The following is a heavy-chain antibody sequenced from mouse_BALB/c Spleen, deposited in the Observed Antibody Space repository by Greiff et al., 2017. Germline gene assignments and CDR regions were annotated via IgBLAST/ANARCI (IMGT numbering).Heavy chain of an antibody. CDR3: ARDFGGYYYAMDY. J-gene: IGHJ4*01. D-gene: IGHD1-1*02. V-gene: IGHV2-9*02. Sequence: VKLQESGPGLVAPSQSLSITCTVSGFSLTSYGVHWVRQPPGKGLEWLGVIWAGGSTNYNSALMSRLSISKDNSKSQVFLKMNSLQTDDTAMYYCARDFGGYYYAMDYWGQGTSVTVSS. CDR2: IWAGGST. CDR1: GFSLTSYG.